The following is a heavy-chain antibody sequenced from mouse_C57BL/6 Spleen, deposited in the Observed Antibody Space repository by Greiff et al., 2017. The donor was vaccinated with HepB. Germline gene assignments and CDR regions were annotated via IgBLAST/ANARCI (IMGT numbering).Heavy chain of an antibody. J-gene: IGHJ1*03. Sequence: VQLQQSGPGLVQPSQSLSITCTVSGFSLTSYGVHWVRQSPGKGLEWLGVIWSGGSTDYNAAFISRLSISKDNSKSQVFFKMNSLQADDTAIYYCSRSLDGGYFDVWGTGTTVTVSS. CDR2: IWSGGST. V-gene: IGHV2-2*01. CDR3: SRSLDGGYFDV. CDR1: GFSLTSYG.